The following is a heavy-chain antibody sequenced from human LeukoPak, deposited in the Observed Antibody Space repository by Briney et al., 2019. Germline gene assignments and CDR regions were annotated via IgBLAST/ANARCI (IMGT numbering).Heavy chain of an antibody. J-gene: IGHJ6*03. CDR2: IIPIFGTA. CDR1: GYTFTDYY. D-gene: IGHD6-13*01. CDR3: ARVSFGIAAAGTPYYYYMDV. Sequence: ASVKVSCKVSGYTFTDYYMHWVQQAPGKGLEWMGRIIPIFGTANYAQKFQGRVTITTDESTSTAYMELSSLRSEDTAVYYCARVSFGIAAAGTPYYYYMDVWGKGTTVTVSS. V-gene: IGHV1-69*05.